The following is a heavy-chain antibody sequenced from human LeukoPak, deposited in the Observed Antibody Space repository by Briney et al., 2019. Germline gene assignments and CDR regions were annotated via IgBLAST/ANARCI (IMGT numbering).Heavy chain of an antibody. D-gene: IGHD3-10*01. CDR2: IYYSGST. J-gene: IGHJ6*02. CDR1: GGSISSYY. CDR3: ARHYRGSGSIYGMDV. V-gene: IGHV4-59*08. Sequence: SETLSLTCTVSGGSISSYYWSWIRQPPGKGLVWIGYIYYSGSTNYNPSLKSRVTISVDTSKNQFSLKLSSVTAADTAVYYCARHYRGSGSIYGMDVWGQGTTVTVSS.